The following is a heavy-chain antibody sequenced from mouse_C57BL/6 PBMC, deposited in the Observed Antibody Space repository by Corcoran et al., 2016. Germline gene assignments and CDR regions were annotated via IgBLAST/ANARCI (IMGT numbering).Heavy chain of an antibody. V-gene: IGHV9-3*01. Sequence: QIQLVQSGPELTKPGETVQISCKASGYTFTTYGMSWVKQAPGKGLKWMGWINTYSGVPTYADDFKGRFAFSLETSASTAYLQINNLKNEDTATYFCARSDDYDDYYALDYWGQGTAVTASS. CDR2: INTYSGVP. CDR3: ARSDDYDDYYALDY. J-gene: IGHJ4*01. CDR1: GYTFTTYG. D-gene: IGHD2-4*01.